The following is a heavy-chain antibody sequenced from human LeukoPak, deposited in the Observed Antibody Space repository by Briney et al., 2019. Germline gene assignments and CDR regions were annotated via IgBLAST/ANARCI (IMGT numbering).Heavy chain of an antibody. J-gene: IGHJ3*02. Sequence: GSLKNSCKGSGYSFTSYWIGWVRQMPGKSLEWMGIIYPGDSDTRYSPSFQGQVTISADKSISTAYLQWSSLKASDTAMYYCARQDGRRTIPAFDIWGQGTMVTVSS. CDR1: GYSFTSYW. CDR3: ARQDGRRTIPAFDI. V-gene: IGHV5-51*01. D-gene: IGHD3-3*01. CDR2: IYPGDSDT.